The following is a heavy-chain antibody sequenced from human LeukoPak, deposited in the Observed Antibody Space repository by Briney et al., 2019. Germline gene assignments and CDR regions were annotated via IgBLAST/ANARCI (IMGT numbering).Heavy chain of an antibody. CDR2: IYPGDSDT. Sequence: GESLKISCKGSGYSFTTYWIAWVRQMPGKGLEWMGIIYPGDSDTTYSPSFQGQVTISADKSISTAYLQWSSLKASDTAMYYCARRVHRGGGYSSHSDYWGQGTLVTVSS. J-gene: IGHJ4*02. CDR3: ARRVHRGGGYSSHSDY. V-gene: IGHV5-51*01. CDR1: GYSFTTYW. D-gene: IGHD1-26*01.